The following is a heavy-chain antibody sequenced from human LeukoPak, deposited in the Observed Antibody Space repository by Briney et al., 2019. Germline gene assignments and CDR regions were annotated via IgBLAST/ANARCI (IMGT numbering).Heavy chain of an antibody. D-gene: IGHD1-26*01. Sequence: GGSLRLSCAASGFTFDDYAMHWVRQAPGKGLEWVSGISWNSGSIGYADSVKGRFTISRDNSKNSLYLQMNSLRTEDTALYYCAKDFSEWELLDAFDIWGQGTMVTVSS. CDR3: AKDFSEWELLDAFDI. J-gene: IGHJ3*02. CDR2: ISWNSGSI. CDR1: GFTFDDYA. V-gene: IGHV3-9*01.